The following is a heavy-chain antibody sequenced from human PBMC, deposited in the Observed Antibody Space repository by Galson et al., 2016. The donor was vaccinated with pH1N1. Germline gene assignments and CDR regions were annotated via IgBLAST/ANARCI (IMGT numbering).Heavy chain of an antibody. Sequence: TLSLTCTVSGGSITSGDYYWSWIRQPPGKGLEWIAYLYHRGLIYYSPSLKSRATISLDTSKNQFSLKLDSVSAADTAVYYCARGIRGTQPDRTHYFEYWGQGTLVTVSS. J-gene: IGHJ4*02. V-gene: IGHV4-30-4*01. CDR2: LYHRGLI. D-gene: IGHD1-26*01. CDR3: ARGIRGTQPDRTHYFEY. CDR1: GGSITSGDYY.